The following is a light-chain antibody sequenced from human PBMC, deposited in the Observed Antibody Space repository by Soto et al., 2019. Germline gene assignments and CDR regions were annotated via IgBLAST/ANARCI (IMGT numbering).Light chain of an antibody. Sequence: EIVMTQSPATLSVSPVERATLSCMASQSVSSNLAWYQQKPGQAPRLLIYGASTRATGIPARFSGSGSGTEFTLTISSLQSEDFAVYYCQQYNNWPLTFGPGTKVDI. J-gene: IGKJ3*01. CDR1: QSVSSN. V-gene: IGKV3-15*01. CDR2: GAS. CDR3: QQYNNWPLT.